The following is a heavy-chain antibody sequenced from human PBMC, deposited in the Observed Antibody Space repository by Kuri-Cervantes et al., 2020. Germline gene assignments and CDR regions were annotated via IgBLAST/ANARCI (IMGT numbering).Heavy chain of an antibody. CDR2: ISAYNGNT. Sequence: ATVKVSCMASGYTFTSYGIRWVRQAPGQGLEWMGWISAYNGNTNYAQKLQGRVTMTTDTSTSTAYMELRSLRSDDTAVYYCARDGGVKRLSKDDGMDVWGQGTTGT. CDR1: GYTFTSYG. CDR3: ARDGGVKRLSKDDGMDV. V-gene: IGHV1-18*01. J-gene: IGHJ6*02. D-gene: IGHD2-8*02.